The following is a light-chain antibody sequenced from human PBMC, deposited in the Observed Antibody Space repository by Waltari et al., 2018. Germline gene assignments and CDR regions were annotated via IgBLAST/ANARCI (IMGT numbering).Light chain of an antibody. Sequence: QSVLTQPPSASGTPGQRVAIPCSGSSSNLQDNSANWYQQLPGTAPKLLIYRDNQRPSGVPDRFSGSKSGTSASLAISGLQSEDEADYYCAAWDDSLNGPVFGGGTKLTVL. CDR1: SSNLQDNS. CDR2: RDN. CDR3: AAWDDSLNGPV. V-gene: IGLV1-44*01. J-gene: IGLJ3*02.